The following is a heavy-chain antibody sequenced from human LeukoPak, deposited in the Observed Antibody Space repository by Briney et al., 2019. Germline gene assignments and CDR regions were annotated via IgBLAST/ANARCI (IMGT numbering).Heavy chain of an antibody. V-gene: IGHV5-51*01. D-gene: IGHD3-10*01. J-gene: IGHJ5*02. Sequence: GESLKTSCKGSGYSFTSYWIGWVRQMPGKGLEWMGIIYPGDSDTRYSPSFQGQVTISADKSISTAYLQWSSLKASDTAMYYCARSTMVRGVNNWFDPWGQGTLVTVSS. CDR2: IYPGDSDT. CDR3: ARSTMVRGVNNWFDP. CDR1: GYSFTSYW.